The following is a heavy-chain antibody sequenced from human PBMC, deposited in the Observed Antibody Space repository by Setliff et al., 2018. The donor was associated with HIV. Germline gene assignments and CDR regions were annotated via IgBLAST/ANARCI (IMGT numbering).Heavy chain of an antibody. CDR1: GESFSGYY. Sequence: SETLSLTCAVYGESFSGYYWSWIRQPAGKGLEWLGEINHSGRAKYNPSLKSRASISADTSKNQFSLRLTSVTAADTAVYYCARYYDSHPAFDIWGQGTMVTVSS. D-gene: IGHD3-16*01. J-gene: IGHJ3*02. CDR2: INHSGRA. V-gene: IGHV4-34*01. CDR3: ARYYDSHPAFDI.